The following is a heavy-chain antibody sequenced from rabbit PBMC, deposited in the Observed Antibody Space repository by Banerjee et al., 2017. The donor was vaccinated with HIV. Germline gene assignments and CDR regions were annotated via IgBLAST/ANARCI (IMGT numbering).Heavy chain of an antibody. CDR2: IAAGSSGST. J-gene: IGHJ4*01. D-gene: IGHD4-2*01. Sequence: QEQLEESGGDLVKPEGSLTLSCKASGFSFSVNYWICWVRQAPGKGLEWIACIAAGSSGSTWYASWAKGRFTISKTSSPTVTLQMTSLTAADTATYFCAGNNKGAFNLWGPGTLVTVS. CDR1: GFSFSVNYW. CDR3: AGNNKGAFNL. V-gene: IGHV1S45*01.